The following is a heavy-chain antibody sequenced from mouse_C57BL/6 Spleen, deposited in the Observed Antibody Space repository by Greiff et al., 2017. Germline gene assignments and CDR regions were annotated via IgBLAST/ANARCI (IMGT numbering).Heavy chain of an antibody. CDR3: ARGRDAY. J-gene: IGHJ3*01. V-gene: IGHV1-9*01. Sequence: VQLQESGAELMKPGASVKLSCKATGYTFTGYWIEWVKQRPGHGLEWIGEILPGSGSTKYNENFKGKATLTVDTSSSTAYMELHSLTSEDSAVYFCARGRDAYWGQGTLVTISA. CDR1: GYTFTGYW. CDR2: ILPGSGST.